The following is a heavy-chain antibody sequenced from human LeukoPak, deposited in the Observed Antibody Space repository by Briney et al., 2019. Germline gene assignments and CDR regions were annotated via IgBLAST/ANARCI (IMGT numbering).Heavy chain of an antibody. CDR3: ARGAFSSSSGYKYYYMDV. CDR2: INPNSGGT. J-gene: IGHJ6*03. D-gene: IGHD6-6*01. Sequence: ASVKVSCKASGYTFTGYYMHWVRQAPGQGLEWMGWINPNSGGTNFAQKFQDRVTMTGDTSISTAYMELIRLRSDDTAVYYCARGAFSSSSGYKYYYMDVWGKGTTVTVSS. V-gene: IGHV1-2*02. CDR1: GYTFTGYY.